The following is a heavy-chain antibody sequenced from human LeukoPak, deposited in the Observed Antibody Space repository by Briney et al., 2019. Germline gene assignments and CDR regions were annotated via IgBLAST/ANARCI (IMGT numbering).Heavy chain of an antibody. CDR3: ARGRSPYGLDY. V-gene: IGHV4-34*01. CDR1: GGSFSGYY. Sequence: PSETLSLTCAVYGGSFSGYYWSWIRQPPGKGLEWIGEINHSGSTNYNPSLKSRVTISVDTSKNQFSLKLSSVTAADTAVYYCARGRSPYGLDYWGQGTLVTVSS. D-gene: IGHD4-17*01. CDR2: INHSGST. J-gene: IGHJ4*02.